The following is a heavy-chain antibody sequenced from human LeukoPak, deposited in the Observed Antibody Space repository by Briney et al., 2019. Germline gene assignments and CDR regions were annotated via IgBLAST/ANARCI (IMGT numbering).Heavy chain of an antibody. D-gene: IGHD3-10*01. CDR1: GYTFTSYG. CDR3: ARDRTTPVRGVIIPDY. V-gene: IGHV1-18*01. J-gene: IGHJ4*02. CDR2: ISAYNGNT. Sequence: ASVKVSCKASGYTFTSYGISWVRQAPGQGLEWMGWISAYNGNTNYAQKLQGRVTMTTDTSTSTAYMELRSLRSDDTAVYYRARDRTTPVRGVIIPDYWGQGTLVTVSS.